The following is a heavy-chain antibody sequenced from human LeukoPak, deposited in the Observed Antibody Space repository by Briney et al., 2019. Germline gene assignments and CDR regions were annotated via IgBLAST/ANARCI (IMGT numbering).Heavy chain of an antibody. D-gene: IGHD6-13*01. Sequence: PSETLSLTCAVYGGSFSGYYWSWIRQPPGKGLEWIGEINHSGSTNYNPSLKSRVTISVDTSKNQFSLKLSSVAAADTAVCYCARGRYSSSWYPHHYYYYYGMDVWGQGTTVTVSS. CDR2: INHSGST. V-gene: IGHV4-34*01. CDR3: ARGRYSSSWYPHHYYYYYGMDV. J-gene: IGHJ6*02. CDR1: GGSFSGYY.